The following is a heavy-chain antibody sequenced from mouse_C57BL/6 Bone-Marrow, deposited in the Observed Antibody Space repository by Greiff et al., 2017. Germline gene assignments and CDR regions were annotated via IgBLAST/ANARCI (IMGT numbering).Heavy chain of an antibody. Sequence: QVQLQQPGAELVMPGASVKLSCKASGYTFTSYWMHWVKQRPGQGLEWIGELDPSDSYTNYNQKFKGKSTLTVDKSSSTAYMQLSSLTSEDSAVYYCAREITTFFDYWGQGTTLTVSS. CDR2: LDPSDSYT. D-gene: IGHD2-4*01. V-gene: IGHV1-69*01. J-gene: IGHJ2*01. CDR3: AREITTFFDY. CDR1: GYTFTSYW.